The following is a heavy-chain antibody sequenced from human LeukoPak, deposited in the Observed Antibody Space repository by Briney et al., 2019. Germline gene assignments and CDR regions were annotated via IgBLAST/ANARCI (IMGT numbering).Heavy chain of an antibody. D-gene: IGHD6-19*01. V-gene: IGHV4-39*01. J-gene: IGHJ5*02. CDR2: IYYSGST. CDR3: ARAVQWLVLVT. Sequence: PSETLSLTCTVSGGSISSSSYYWGWIRQPPGKGLEWIGSIYYSGSTYYNPSLKSRVTISVDTSKNQFSLKLSSVTAADTAVYYCARAVQWLVLVTWGQGTLVTVSS. CDR1: GGSISSSSYY.